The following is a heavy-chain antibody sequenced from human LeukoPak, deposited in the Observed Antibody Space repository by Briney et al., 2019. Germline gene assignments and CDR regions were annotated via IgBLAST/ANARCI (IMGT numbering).Heavy chain of an antibody. CDR1: GFSFRDYW. CDR3: AVGFYDSSGFLDY. Sequence: GGSLRLSCVASGFSFRDYWMSWVRQAPGKGLEWVSAISGSGGSTYYADSVKGRFTVSRDNSKNTLYLQMNSLRAEDTAVYYCAVGFYDSSGFLDYWGQGTLVTVSS. J-gene: IGHJ4*02. V-gene: IGHV3-23*01. CDR2: ISGSGGST. D-gene: IGHD3-22*01.